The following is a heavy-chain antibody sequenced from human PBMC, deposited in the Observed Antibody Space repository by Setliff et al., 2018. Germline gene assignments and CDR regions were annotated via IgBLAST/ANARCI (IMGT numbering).Heavy chain of an antibody. J-gene: IGHJ5*02. Sequence: SETLSLTCAVYGGSFSGYYWSWIRQPPGKGLEWIGEIDHSGNTNYNPSLKSRVTIFVDTSKNQFSLKLNSVTAADMAVYYCARGYCSSSGCFFAGWFDPWGQGTLVTDSS. D-gene: IGHD2-2*01. CDR3: ARGYCSSSGCFFAGWFDP. CDR2: IDHSGNT. CDR1: GGSFSGYY. V-gene: IGHV4-34*01.